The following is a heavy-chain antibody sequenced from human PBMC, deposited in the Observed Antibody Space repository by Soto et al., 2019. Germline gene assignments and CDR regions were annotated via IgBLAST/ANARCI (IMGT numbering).Heavy chain of an antibody. Sequence: GGSLRLSCAASGFTFSSYAMSWVRQAPGKGLEWVSGISGSGGSTYYAGSVKGRFAISRDNSKNTLYLQMNSLRDEDTAVYYCAKAQNYYDRGYSSGMDVWGQGTSVTVSS. CDR1: GFTFSSYA. V-gene: IGHV3-23*01. CDR3: AKAQNYYDRGYSSGMDV. CDR2: ISGSGGST. D-gene: IGHD3-22*01. J-gene: IGHJ6*02.